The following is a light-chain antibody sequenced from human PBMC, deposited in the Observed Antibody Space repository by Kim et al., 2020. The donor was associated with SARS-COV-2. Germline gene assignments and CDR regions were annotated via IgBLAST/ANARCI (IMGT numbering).Light chain of an antibody. V-gene: IGLV1-51*01. Sequence: GRRFTIPGSGGTSNSGNNYVSWYQQLPGTAPKLLIYDNNKRPSGIPDRFSGSKSGTSATLGITGLQTGDEADYYCGTWDSSLSAVVFGGGTQLTVL. J-gene: IGLJ2*01. CDR3: GTWDSSLSAVV. CDR2: DNN. CDR1: TSNSGNNY.